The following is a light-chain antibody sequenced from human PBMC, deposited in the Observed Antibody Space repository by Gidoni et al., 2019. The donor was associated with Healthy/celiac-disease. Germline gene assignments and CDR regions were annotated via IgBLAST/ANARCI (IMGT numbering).Light chain of an antibody. V-gene: IGLV2-23*02. CDR3: CSYAGSSTYV. J-gene: IGLJ1*01. CDR1: SRDVGSYNL. Sequence: QSALTPPASGSGSPGQALTISCTGTSRDVGSYNLVSWYQQHPGKAPNLMIYEVSKRPSGVSTRFSGSKSGNTASLTISVLQAEDEADYYCCSYAGSSTYVFGTGTKVTVL. CDR2: EVS.